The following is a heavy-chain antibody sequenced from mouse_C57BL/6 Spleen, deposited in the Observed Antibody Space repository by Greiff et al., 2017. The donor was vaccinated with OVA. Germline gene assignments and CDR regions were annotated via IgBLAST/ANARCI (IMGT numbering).Heavy chain of an antibody. D-gene: IGHD2-4*01. V-gene: IGHV5-12*01. CDR1: GFTFSDYY. CDR3: ARKDDYDGGFAY. Sequence: EVNLVESGGGLVQPGGSLKLSCAASGFTFSDYYMYWVRQTPEKRLEWVAYISNGGGSTYYPDTVKGRFTISRDNAKNTLYLQMSRLKSEDTAMYYCARKDDYDGGFAYWGQGTLVTVSA. CDR2: ISNGGGST. J-gene: IGHJ3*01.